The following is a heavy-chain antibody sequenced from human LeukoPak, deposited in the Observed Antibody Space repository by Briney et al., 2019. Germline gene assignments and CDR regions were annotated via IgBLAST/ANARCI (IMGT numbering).Heavy chain of an antibody. CDR1: GFTFSSYS. J-gene: IGHJ4*02. V-gene: IGHV3-48*01. D-gene: IGHD3-9*01. Sequence: GGSLRLSCAAYGFTFSSYSMNWVRQAPGKGLEWLSFISSDSSTIYYADSVRGRFTISRDNAKNSLYLQMNSLRAEDTAVYYCARVTGRILIDYWGQGTLVTVSS. CDR3: ARVTGRILIDY. CDR2: ISSDSSTI.